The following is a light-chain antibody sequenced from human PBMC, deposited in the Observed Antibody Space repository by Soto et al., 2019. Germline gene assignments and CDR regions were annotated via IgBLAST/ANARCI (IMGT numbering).Light chain of an antibody. Sequence: EIVMTPSPATLSVSPGASDTLSCRASQSVSSNLAWYQQKPGQAPRLLIYGASTRATGIPARFSGSGSGTEFTLTISSLQSEEFAVYYCQQYNNWLRTVGQGNKVDIK. J-gene: IGKJ1*01. CDR2: GAS. CDR3: QQYNNWLRT. CDR1: QSVSSN. V-gene: IGKV3-15*01.